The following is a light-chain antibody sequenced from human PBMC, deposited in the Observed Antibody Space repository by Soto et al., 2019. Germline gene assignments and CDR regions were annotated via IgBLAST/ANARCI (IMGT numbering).Light chain of an antibody. V-gene: IGLV2-14*01. Sequence: QSVLTQPASVSGSPGQSITISCTGTSSHVGGYDAVAWYQQYLGKAPKLMIYEVSNRLSGISDRFSCSKSGNTASLTISGLQAADEADYYCSSYRRGSAPYVFGTGTKVTVL. J-gene: IGLJ1*01. CDR3: SSYRRGSAPYV. CDR1: SSHVGGYDA. CDR2: EVS.